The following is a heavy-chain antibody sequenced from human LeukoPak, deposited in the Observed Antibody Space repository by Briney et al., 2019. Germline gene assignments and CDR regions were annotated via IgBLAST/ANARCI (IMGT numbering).Heavy chain of an antibody. CDR1: GYTFTGYY. V-gene: IGHV1-2*02. CDR2: INPNSGGT. CDR3: ARDPYERLTFGGYYYGMDV. J-gene: IGHJ6*02. D-gene: IGHD1-1*01. Sequence: GASVKVSCKASGYTFTGYYMHWVRQAPGQGLEWMGWINPNSGGTNYAQKFQGRVTMTRDTSTSTVYMELSSLRSEDTAVYYCARDPYERLTFGGYYYGMDVWGQGTTVTVSS.